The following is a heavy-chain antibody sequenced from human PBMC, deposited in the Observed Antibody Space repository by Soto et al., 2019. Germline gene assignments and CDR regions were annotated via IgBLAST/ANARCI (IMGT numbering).Heavy chain of an antibody. Sequence: SETLSLICTVSGGPISSSTYYWGWIRQPPGKGLEWIGSIYYSGITKYNPSLKSRVTISVDTTKNQFSLKLSSVTAADTSLYFCARQGLAPPENWFDPWGQGTLVTVSS. D-gene: IGHD3-9*01. CDR3: ARQGLAPPENWFDP. CDR1: GGPISSSTYY. V-gene: IGHV4-39*01. J-gene: IGHJ5*02. CDR2: IYYSGIT.